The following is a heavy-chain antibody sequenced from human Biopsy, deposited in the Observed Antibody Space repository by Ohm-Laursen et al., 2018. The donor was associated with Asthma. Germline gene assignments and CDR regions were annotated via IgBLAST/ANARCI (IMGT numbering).Heavy chain of an antibody. J-gene: IGHJ4*02. CDR2: GGSYYDGGLK. Sequence: SLRLSCAASGFTFRSYAMHWVRQAPGKGLEWVAVGGSYYDGGLKYYADSVNGRFTVSRDDSKNTLYLQMNSLRPDDTAVYYCAKGAGSGSYHFFHFDSWGQGTPVTVSS. CDR3: AKGAGSGSYHFFHFDS. D-gene: IGHD3-10*01. V-gene: IGHV3-30-3*01. CDR1: GFTFRSYA.